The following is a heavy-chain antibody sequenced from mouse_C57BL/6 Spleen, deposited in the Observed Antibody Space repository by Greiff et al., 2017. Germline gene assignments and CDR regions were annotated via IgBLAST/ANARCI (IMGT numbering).Heavy chain of an antibody. V-gene: IGHV1-82*01. D-gene: IGHD4-1*01. Sequence: QVQLQQSGPELVKPGASVKISCKASGYAFSSSWMNWVKQRPGKGLEWIGRIYPGDGDTNYNGKFKGKATLTADKSSSTAYMQLSSLTSEDSAVYFYGPRLGRGYFDDWGTGTTVTVSS. CDR1: GYAFSSSW. CDR2: IYPGDGDT. J-gene: IGHJ1*03. CDR3: GPRLGRGYFDD.